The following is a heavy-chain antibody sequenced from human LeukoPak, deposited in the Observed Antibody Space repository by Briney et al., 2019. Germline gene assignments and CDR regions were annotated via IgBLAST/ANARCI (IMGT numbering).Heavy chain of an antibody. V-gene: IGHV3-23*01. J-gene: IGHJ4*02. CDR1: GFTFSSYA. CDR2: ISGSGGST. CDR3: AKFLPTHIVVANYYFDY. Sequence: GGSLRLSCAASGFTFSSYAMSWVRQAPGKGLEGVSAISGSGGSTYYADSVKGRFTISRDNSKNTLYLQMNSLRAADTAVYYCAKFLPTHIVVANYYFDYWGQGTLVTVSS. D-gene: IGHD2-21*01.